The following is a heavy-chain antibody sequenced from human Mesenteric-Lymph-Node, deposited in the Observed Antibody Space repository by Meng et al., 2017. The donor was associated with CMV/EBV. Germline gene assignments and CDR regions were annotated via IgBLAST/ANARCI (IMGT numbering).Heavy chain of an antibody. Sequence: GESLKISCAASGFTFKTFWMNWVRQTPGKGLEWVSVLYSGGGGTNYADSVKGRFTVSRDDSKNTLYLQMNSLRAEDTAVYYCAKNLPLDYWGQGTLVTVSS. CDR3: AKNLPLDY. CDR2: LYSGGGGT. V-gene: IGHV3-23*03. J-gene: IGHJ4*02. CDR1: GFTFKTFW.